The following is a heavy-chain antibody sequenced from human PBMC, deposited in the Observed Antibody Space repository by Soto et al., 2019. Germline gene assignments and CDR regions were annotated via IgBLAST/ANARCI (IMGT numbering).Heavy chain of an antibody. V-gene: IGHV1-18*01. Sequence: ASVKVSCKASGYTFTSYGISWVRQAPGQGLEWMGWISAYNGNTNYAQKLQGRVTMTTDTSTSTAYVELRSLRSDDTAVYYCARCNDFWSGYYTGWFDPWGQGTLVTVSS. D-gene: IGHD3-3*01. CDR3: ARCNDFWSGYYTGWFDP. J-gene: IGHJ5*02. CDR2: ISAYNGNT. CDR1: GYTFTSYG.